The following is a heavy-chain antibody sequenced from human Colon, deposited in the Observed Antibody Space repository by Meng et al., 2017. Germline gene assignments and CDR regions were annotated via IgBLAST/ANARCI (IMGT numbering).Heavy chain of an antibody. J-gene: IGHJ4*02. CDR1: GGSVSSAGYQ. CDR3: ARDHMGSLDY. D-gene: IGHD1-26*01. Sequence: VRLQGSGPGLVRPSETLYLICSVSGGSVSSAGYQWSWIRQPPGKGLEWIGYASTNYNPSLKSRVTISVDTSKNQFSLRLTSVTAADTAVYYCARDHMGSLDYWGQGILVTVSS. CDR2: AST. V-gene: IGHV4-61*08.